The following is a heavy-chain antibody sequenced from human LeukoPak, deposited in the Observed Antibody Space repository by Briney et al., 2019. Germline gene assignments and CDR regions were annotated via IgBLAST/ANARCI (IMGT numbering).Heavy chain of an antibody. V-gene: IGHV3-74*01. CDR3: AKGGSSWVEDLDY. CDR2: INSDGINT. CDR1: GFTFSYYR. Sequence: GGSLRLSCAASGFTFSYYRMHWVRQAPGKGLVWVSRINSDGINTSYADSVKGRFTISRDNAKNTLNLQMKSLRAEDTAVYYCAKGGSSWVEDLDYWGQGTLLTVSS. D-gene: IGHD6-13*01. J-gene: IGHJ4*02.